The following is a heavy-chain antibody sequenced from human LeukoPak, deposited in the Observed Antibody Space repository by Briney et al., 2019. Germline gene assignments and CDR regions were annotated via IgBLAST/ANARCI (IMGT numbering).Heavy chain of an antibody. CDR3: ARSYSSSYHFDY. CDR1: GGTFSSYA. V-gene: IGHV1-69*13. D-gene: IGHD6-13*01. Sequence: PEASVKVSCKASGGTFSSYAISWVRQAPGQGLEWMGGIIPIFGTANYAQKFQGRVTITADESTSTAYMKLSSLRSEDTAVYYCARSYSSSYHFDYWGQGTLVTVSS. J-gene: IGHJ4*02. CDR2: IIPIFGTA.